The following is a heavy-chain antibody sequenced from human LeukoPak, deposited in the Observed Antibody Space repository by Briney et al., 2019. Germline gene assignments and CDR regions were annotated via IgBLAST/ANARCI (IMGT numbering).Heavy chain of an antibody. CDR1: GGSISSGYY. J-gene: IGHJ3*02. CDR3: LTLYSPGAFDI. CDR2: IKSDGSST. V-gene: IGHV3-74*01. Sequence: ETLSLTCTVSGGSISSGYYWGWIRQPPGKGLVWVSRIKSDGSSTSYADSVKGRFTISRDNAKNTLYLQMNSLRAEDTGVYYCLTLYSPGAFDIWGQGTVVTVSS. D-gene: IGHD2/OR15-2a*01.